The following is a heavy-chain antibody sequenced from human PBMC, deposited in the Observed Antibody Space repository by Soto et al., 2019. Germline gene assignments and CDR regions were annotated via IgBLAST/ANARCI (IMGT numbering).Heavy chain of an antibody. CDR1: GGTFSSYA. V-gene: IGHV1-69*06. CDR3: ARAGYYETFCYYCGMDV. D-gene: IGHD3-22*01. Sequence: QVPLVQSGAEVKKPGSSVQVSCKASGGTFSSYAISWVRQAPGQGLEWMGGIIPIFGTANYAQKFQGRVTITADKATSTAYMERSSLRSEDTAVYYCARAGYYETFCYYCGMDVWGQGTTVTVSS. CDR2: IIPIFGTA. J-gene: IGHJ6*02.